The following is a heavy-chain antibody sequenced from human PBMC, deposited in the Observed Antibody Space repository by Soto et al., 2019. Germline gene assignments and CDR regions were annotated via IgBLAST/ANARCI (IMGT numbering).Heavy chain of an antibody. CDR2: IKPDGSDS. Sequence: VQLVESGGGLVQPGGSLRLSCAASGFTFSSYWMHWVRQSPGKGLVWVSRIKPDGSDSHYADSVKGRFTISRDNAKNTLYLQMDSLRDEDTAVYFCARPRTSDWAYDIWGQGTMVIVSS. V-gene: IGHV3-74*01. D-gene: IGHD3-9*01. J-gene: IGHJ3*02. CDR1: GFTFSSYW. CDR3: ARPRTSDWAYDI.